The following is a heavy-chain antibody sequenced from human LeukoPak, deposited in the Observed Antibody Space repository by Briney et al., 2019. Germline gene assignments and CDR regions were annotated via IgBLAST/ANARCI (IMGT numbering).Heavy chain of an antibody. D-gene: IGHD1-1*01. CDR2: IYTSGST. CDR3: ARDWNRYAY. Sequence: SQTLSLTCTVSGGSISSGSYYWSWIRQPAGKGLEWIGRIYTSGSTNYNPSLKSRVTISVDTSKNQFSLKLSSVTAADTAVYYCARDWNRYAYWGQGTLDTVSS. CDR1: GGSISSGSYY. V-gene: IGHV4-61*02. J-gene: IGHJ4*02.